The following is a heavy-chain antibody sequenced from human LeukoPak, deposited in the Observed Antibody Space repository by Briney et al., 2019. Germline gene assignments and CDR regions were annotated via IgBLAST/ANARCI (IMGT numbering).Heavy chain of an antibody. V-gene: IGHV3-74*01. CDR2: IDTDGSST. Sequence: GGSLRLSCAASGFSFGSYWMHWVRQAPGKGLMWVSRIDTDGSSTTYADSVKGRFTISRDNAKNTLYLQMNSLRAEDTAVYYCARELGGSGSYGGYWGQGTRVTVSS. CDR3: ARELGGSGSYGGY. CDR1: GFSFGSYW. J-gene: IGHJ4*02. D-gene: IGHD1-26*01.